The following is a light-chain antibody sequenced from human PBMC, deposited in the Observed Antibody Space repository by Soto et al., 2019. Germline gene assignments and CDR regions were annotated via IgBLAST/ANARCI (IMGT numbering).Light chain of an antibody. J-gene: IGKJ4*01. CDR3: QQYDKWPLT. CDR2: GAS. CDR1: QSVSNK. V-gene: IGKV3-15*01. Sequence: EIVMTQSPATLSVSPGERATLSCRASQSVSNKLAWYQQKVGPAPRLLIYGASTRAAGIPARFSGSGSGTEFTLTISSLQSEDFEVYYCQQYDKWPLTFGGGAKVEIK.